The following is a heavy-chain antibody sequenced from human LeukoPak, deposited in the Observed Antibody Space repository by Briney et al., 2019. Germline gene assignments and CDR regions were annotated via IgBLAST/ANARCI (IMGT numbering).Heavy chain of an antibody. CDR2: IYYSGST. CDR3: ARLGIGFDP. J-gene: IGHJ5*02. V-gene: IGHV4-59*01. CDR1: GGSISSYY. D-gene: IGHD1-26*01. Sequence: SETLSLTCTVSGGSISSYYWSWIRQPPGRGLEWIGYIYYSGSTNYNPSLKSRVTISVDTSKNQFSLKLSSVTAADTAVYYCARLGIGFDPWGQGTLVTVSS.